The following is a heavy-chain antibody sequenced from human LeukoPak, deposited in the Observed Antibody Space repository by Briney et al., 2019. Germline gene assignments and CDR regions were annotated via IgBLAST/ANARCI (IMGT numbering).Heavy chain of an antibody. CDR1: GFTFSSDA. CDR3: AKDRSTTWACDY. V-gene: IGHV3-30*18. CDR2: ISDDANVK. D-gene: IGHD6-13*01. J-gene: IGHJ4*02. Sequence: GGSLRLSCAASGFTFSSDAMHWVRQAPGKGLEWVAFISDDANVKRYADSVKGRFTISRDNSKNTVYLQMSSLRPGDTAVYHCAKDRSTTWACDYWGQGTLVTVSS.